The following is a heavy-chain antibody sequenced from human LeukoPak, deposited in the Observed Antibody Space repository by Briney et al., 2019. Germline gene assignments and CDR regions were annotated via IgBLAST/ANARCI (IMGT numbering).Heavy chain of an antibody. CDR2: IWYDGSNK. CDR1: GFTFSSYE. CDR3: ARDGVAAFDY. Sequence: GGSLRLSCAASGFTFSSYEMNWVRQAPGKGLEWVAVIWYDGSNKYYADSVKGRFTISRDNSKNTLYLQMNSLRAEDTAVHYCARDGVAAFDYWGQGTLVTVSS. V-gene: IGHV3-33*08. J-gene: IGHJ4*02. D-gene: IGHD2-8*01.